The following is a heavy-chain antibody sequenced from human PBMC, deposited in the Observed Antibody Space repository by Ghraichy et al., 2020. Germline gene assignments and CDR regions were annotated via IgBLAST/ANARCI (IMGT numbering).Heavy chain of an antibody. CDR3: AREEKSMVRGILPTYFDR. V-gene: IGHV3-48*02. D-gene: IGHD3-10*01. Sequence: GGSLRLSCATSGFIFSSYSMNWVRQAPGKGLEWVSYISSSSGTIYYADSVKGRFTISRDNAKNSLYLQMNSLRDEDTAVYYCAREEKSMVRGILPTYFDRGGQGTRVTVSS. J-gene: IGHJ4*02. CDR1: GFIFSSYS. CDR2: ISSSSGTI.